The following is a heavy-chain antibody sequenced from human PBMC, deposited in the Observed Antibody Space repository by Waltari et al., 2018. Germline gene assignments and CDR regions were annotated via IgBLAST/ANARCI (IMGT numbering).Heavy chain of an antibody. J-gene: IGHJ4*02. D-gene: IGHD2-8*01. CDR2: IRWNSGTN. CDR3: AKDLMGYCASFNTCYLDF. Sequence: EVQLVESGGGLVQPGRSLRLSCIVSGFTFGDYAMHWVRQAPGKGLEWVSGIRWNSGTNGYADSVKGRFTISRDDARNSLYLHMNSLRPEDAALYYCAKDLMGYCASFNTCYLDFWGQGTLVSVSS. CDR1: GFTFGDYA. V-gene: IGHV3-9*01.